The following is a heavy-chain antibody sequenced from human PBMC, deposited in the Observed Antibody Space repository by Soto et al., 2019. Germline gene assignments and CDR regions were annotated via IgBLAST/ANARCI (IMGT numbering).Heavy chain of an antibody. D-gene: IGHD3-22*01. Sequence: ASVKVSCKASGGTFSSYAISWVRQAPGQGLEWMGGIIPIFCTANYAQKFQGRVTITADESTSTAYMELSSLRFEDTAVYYCASSYDSSGYYPVIGLDYWGQGTLVTVSS. J-gene: IGHJ4*02. CDR1: GGTFSSYA. V-gene: IGHV1-69*13. CDR3: ASSYDSSGYYPVIGLDY. CDR2: IIPIFCTA.